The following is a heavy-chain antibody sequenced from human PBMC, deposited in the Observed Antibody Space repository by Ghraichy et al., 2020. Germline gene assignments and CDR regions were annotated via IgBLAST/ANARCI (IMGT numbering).Heavy chain of an antibody. J-gene: IGHJ4*02. Sequence: LSLTCAASGFTFSGYWMSWVRQAPGKGLEWVANIKKDGSEKYYVDSVKGRFTISRDNAKNSLYLQMNSLRAEDTAVYYCARDLGSGWYFDYWGQGTLVTVSS. V-gene: IGHV3-7*01. CDR2: IKKDGSEK. CDR3: ARDLGSGWYFDY. CDR1: GFTFSGYW. D-gene: IGHD6-19*01.